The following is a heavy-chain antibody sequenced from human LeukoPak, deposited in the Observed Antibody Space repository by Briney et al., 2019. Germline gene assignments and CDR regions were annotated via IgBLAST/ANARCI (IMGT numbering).Heavy chain of an antibody. Sequence: SETLSLTCTVSGYSISSGYYWGWIRQPPGKGLEWIGSIYHSGSTYYNPSLKSRVTISVDTSKNQFSLKLSSGTAADTAVYYCARGPSKVTSDYWGQGNLVTVSS. J-gene: IGHJ4*02. CDR3: ARGPSKVTSDY. D-gene: IGHD4-11*01. CDR1: GYSISSGYY. V-gene: IGHV4-38-2*02. CDR2: IYHSGST.